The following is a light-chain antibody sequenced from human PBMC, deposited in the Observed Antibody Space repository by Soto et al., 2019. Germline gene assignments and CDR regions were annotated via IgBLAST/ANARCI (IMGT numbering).Light chain of an antibody. CDR1: QRVSNSL. J-gene: IGKJ3*01. CDR2: AAS. V-gene: IGKV3-20*01. Sequence: EIVLTHSPGTLSLSPGERATLSCRASQRVSNSLVAWYQQKPGQAPRPLMSAASSRATGIPDRFSGSGSGTDFTLTISSLEPEDFAVYYCQTYGDSLFTFGPGTKVETK. CDR3: QTYGDSLFT.